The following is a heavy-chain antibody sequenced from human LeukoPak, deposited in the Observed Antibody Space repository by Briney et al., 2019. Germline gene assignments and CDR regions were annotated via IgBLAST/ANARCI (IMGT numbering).Heavy chain of an antibody. D-gene: IGHD6-19*01. J-gene: IGHJ4*02. V-gene: IGHV3-23*01. CDR1: GFSFSNLA. CDR2: ISDSGGIT. Sequence: QPGGALRLSCVASGFSFSNLAMGWVRQAPGNGLEWVSVISDSGGITYYADSVKGRFTISRDNSRNTLYLQMNSLRVDDTAVYYCAKDARRYSGWYFFDHWGQRNLVTVSS. CDR3: AKDARRYSGWYFFDH.